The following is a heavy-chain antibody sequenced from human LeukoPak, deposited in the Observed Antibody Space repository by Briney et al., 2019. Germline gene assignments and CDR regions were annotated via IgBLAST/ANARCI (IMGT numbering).Heavy chain of an antibody. CDR3: ARGIAARPPFDP. CDR1: GGSFSGYY. J-gene: IGHJ5*02. D-gene: IGHD6-6*01. V-gene: IGHV4-34*01. CDR2: IYYSGST. Sequence: SETLSLTCAVYGGSFSGYYWGWIRQPPGKGLEWIGSIYYSGSTYYNPSLKSRVTISVDTSKNQFSLKLSSVTAADTAVYYCARGIAARPPFDPWGQGTLVTVSS.